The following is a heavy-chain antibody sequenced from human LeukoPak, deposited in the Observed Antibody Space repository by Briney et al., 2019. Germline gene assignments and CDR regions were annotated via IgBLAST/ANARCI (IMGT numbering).Heavy chain of an antibody. J-gene: IGHJ4*02. CDR2: TWYVGSNK. D-gene: IGHD3-22*01. CDR1: GFTFSSYG. Sequence: GRSLRLSCAASGFTFSSYGMHWVRQAPGKGLEWVAATWYVGSNKYYADSVKGRFTITRDNSKTTLYRQMNSLRAEDTAVYYCAKDTFYNDSSGQNDYWGQGDLVTVSS. V-gene: IGHV3-33*06. CDR3: AKDTFYNDSSGQNDY.